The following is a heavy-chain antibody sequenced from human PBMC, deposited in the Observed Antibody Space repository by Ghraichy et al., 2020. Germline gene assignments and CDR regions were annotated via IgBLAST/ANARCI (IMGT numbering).Heavy chain of an antibody. CDR1: GFTFSGHA. CDR3: ARGLRLGGDY. Sequence: LSLTCEASGFTFSGHAISWVRQAPGKGLEWVSAISGNGDDTYYADSVKGRFTISRDNSKKTVYLLMNSLRDDDTALYYCARGLRLGGDYWGQGTLVTVSS. CDR2: ISGNGDDT. D-gene: IGHD3-16*01. J-gene: IGHJ4*02. V-gene: IGHV3-23*01.